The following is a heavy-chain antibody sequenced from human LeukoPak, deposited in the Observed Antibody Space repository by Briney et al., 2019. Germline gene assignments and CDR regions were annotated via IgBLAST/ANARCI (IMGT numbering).Heavy chain of an antibody. Sequence: GGSLRLSCVASAFTFSTNYMIWLRQAPVKGLESVSLIYGDGSTYYANSVKRRVTISRDNSKNTVFLQMNSLSAEDTALYYCARINYRAFSIWGQGTMVTVSS. J-gene: IGHJ3*02. CDR1: AFTFSTNY. D-gene: IGHD4-11*01. V-gene: IGHV3-66*01. CDR3: ARINYRAFSI. CDR2: IYGDGST.